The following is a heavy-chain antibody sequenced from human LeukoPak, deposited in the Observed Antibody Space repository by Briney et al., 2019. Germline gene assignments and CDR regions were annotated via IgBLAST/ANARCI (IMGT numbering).Heavy chain of an antibody. CDR1: GYTFTGYY. J-gene: IGHJ5*02. V-gene: IGHV1-2*02. CDR3: ARDQPSGECWFDP. D-gene: IGHD3-10*01. Sequence: ASVKVSCKASGYTFTGYYMHWVRQAPGQGLEWMGWINPNSGGTNYAQKFQGRVTMTTDTSTSTAYMELRSLRSDDTAVYYCARDQPSGECWFDPWGQGTLVTVSS. CDR2: INPNSGGT.